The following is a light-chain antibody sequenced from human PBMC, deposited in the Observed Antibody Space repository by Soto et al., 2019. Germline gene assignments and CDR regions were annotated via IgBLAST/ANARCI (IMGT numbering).Light chain of an antibody. J-gene: IGKJ1*01. CDR2: GTS. V-gene: IGKV3-20*01. CDR1: QSISSRY. CDR3: QQYVSWT. Sequence: EIVLTQSPGTLSLSPGEIATLSFRASQSISSRYLAWYQQKPGQAPRLLIYGTSSRATGIPDRFSGSGSGTDFTLTISRLEPEDFAVYYCQQYVSWTFGQGTKVDIK.